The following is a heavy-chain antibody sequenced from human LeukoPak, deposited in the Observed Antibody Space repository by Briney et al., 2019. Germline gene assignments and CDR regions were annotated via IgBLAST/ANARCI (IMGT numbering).Heavy chain of an antibody. D-gene: IGHD6-25*01. V-gene: IGHV3-9*01. CDR3: GAGPDPRDAFDI. CDR2: ISWNSGSI. CDR1: GFTFDDYA. Sequence: GGSLRLSCAASGFTFDDYAMHWVRQAPGKGLEWVSGISWNSGSIGYADSVKGRFTISRDNAKNSLYLQMNSLRAEDTALYYCGAGPDPRDAFDIWGQGTMVTVSS. J-gene: IGHJ3*02.